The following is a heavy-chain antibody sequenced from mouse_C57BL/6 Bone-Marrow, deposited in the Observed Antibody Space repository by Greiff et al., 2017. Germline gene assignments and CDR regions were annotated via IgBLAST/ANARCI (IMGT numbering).Heavy chain of an antibody. V-gene: IGHV5-4*01. CDR3: AHGSSYFDY. Sequence: DVHLVESGGGLVKPGGSLKLSCAASGFTFSSYAMSWVRQTPEKRLEWVATISDGGSYTYYPDNVKGRFTISRDNAKNNLYLQMSHLKSEDTAMYYCAHGSSYFDYWGQGTTLTVSS. CDR1: GFTFSSYA. CDR2: ISDGGSYT. J-gene: IGHJ2*01. D-gene: IGHD1-1*01.